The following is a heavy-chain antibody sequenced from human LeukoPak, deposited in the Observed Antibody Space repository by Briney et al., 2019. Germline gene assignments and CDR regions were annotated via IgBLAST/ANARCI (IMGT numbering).Heavy chain of an antibody. CDR3: ARDALGSYDY. V-gene: IGHV3-11*01. J-gene: IGHJ4*02. D-gene: IGHD3-10*01. Sequence: TGGPLRLSCAASGFSFSDFYMFWIRQAPGKGLEWISYISNSGSTLYYADSVKGRFTISRDNEKNLLYLQMNSLRADDTAVYYCARDALGSYDYWGQGTLVTVSS. CDR1: GFSFSDFY. CDR2: ISNSGSTL.